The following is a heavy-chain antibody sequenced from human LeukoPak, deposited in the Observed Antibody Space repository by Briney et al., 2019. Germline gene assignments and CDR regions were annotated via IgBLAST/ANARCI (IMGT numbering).Heavy chain of an antibody. CDR3: AQNWNLDC. J-gene: IGHJ4*02. V-gene: IGHV3-23*01. Sequence: RPGGSLRLSCAGSGFTFSSYTMSWVRQAPGKGLEWVSAISNSGGSTYYADSVKGRFTISRDNSKNTLYLQMNSLRAEDTAVYYCAQNWNLDCWGQGTLVTVSS. D-gene: IGHD1-1*01. CDR1: GFTFSSYT. CDR2: ISNSGGST.